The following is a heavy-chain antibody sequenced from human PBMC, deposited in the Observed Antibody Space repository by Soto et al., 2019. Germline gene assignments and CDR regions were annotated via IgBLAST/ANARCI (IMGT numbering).Heavy chain of an antibody. J-gene: IGHJ4*02. CDR3: AKAGGAAGTVDYFDY. CDR1: GFTLSAYS. Sequence: GGSLRLSCAASGFTLSAYSMNWVRQTPGKGLEWVSSISTSSTYIHYADSVKGRFTISRDNAKNSLFLQMNSLTAEDTAVYYCAKAGGAAGTVDYFDYWGQGTLVTVSS. V-gene: IGHV3-21*01. CDR2: ISTSSTYI. D-gene: IGHD6-13*01.